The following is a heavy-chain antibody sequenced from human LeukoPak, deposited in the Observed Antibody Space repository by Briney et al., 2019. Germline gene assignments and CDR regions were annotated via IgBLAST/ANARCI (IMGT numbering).Heavy chain of an antibody. CDR3: ARDLYGDFIFDY. CDR1: GFPFSSYG. J-gene: IGHJ4*02. Sequence: GRSLRLSCAASGFPFSSYGMHWVRQAPGKGLEWVAVTSSDGSRNHYADSVKGRFTISRDNSKNTLYLQMSSLTDEDTAVYYCARDLYGDFIFDYWGQGTLVTVSS. CDR2: TSSDGSRN. D-gene: IGHD4-17*01. V-gene: IGHV3-30*03.